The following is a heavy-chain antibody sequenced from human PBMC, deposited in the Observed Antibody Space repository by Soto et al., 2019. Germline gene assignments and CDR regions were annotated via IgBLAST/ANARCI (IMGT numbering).Heavy chain of an antibody. CDR1: GGLFSSYL. Sequence: QEQLVQSGAEVKKPGSSVKVSCKASGGLFSSYLISWVRQVPGQGLEWMGGIILVFQTAYYTQRFQGRVTIAADESKNTAYVELRSLRSEDTAIYYCARGGSGYTWFNEFWGQGTLVTVSS. J-gene: IGHJ4*02. CDR3: ARGGSGYTWFNEF. V-gene: IGHV1-69*01. CDR2: IILVFQTA. D-gene: IGHD3-22*01.